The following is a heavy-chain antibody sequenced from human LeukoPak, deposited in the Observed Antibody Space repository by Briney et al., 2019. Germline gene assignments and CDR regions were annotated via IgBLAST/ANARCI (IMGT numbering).Heavy chain of an antibody. Sequence: ASVKVSCKASGYTFNSHDINWVRQATGQGLEWMGWMNPNSGNTDYADKFQGRVTMTRNTSISTAYMELSSLRAEDTAIYYCARGNTWYAGNFYYYFAIDVWGQGTTVTVSS. CDR2: MNPNSGNT. CDR3: ARGNTWYAGNFYYYFAIDV. D-gene: IGHD6-13*01. V-gene: IGHV1-8*01. CDR1: GYTFNSHD. J-gene: IGHJ6*02.